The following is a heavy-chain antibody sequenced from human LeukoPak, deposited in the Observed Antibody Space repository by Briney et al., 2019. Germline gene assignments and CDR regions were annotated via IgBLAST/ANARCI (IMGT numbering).Heavy chain of an antibody. J-gene: IGHJ4*02. CDR3: AKSGRYYDSSGLIDY. Sequence: PGGSLRLSCAASGFTFDDYTMHWVRQAPGKGLEWVSLISWDGGSTYYADSVKGRFTISRDNSKNSLYLQMNSLRTEDTALYYCAKSGRYYDSSGLIDYWGQGTPVTVSS. CDR1: GFTFDDYT. D-gene: IGHD3-22*01. V-gene: IGHV3-43*01. CDR2: ISWDGGST.